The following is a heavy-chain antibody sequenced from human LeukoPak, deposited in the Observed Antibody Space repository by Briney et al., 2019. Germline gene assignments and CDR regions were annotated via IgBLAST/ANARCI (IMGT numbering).Heavy chain of an antibody. CDR3: ARAPYSSGWYTSGMDV. D-gene: IGHD6-19*01. J-gene: IGHJ6*02. Sequence: GGSLRLSCAASGFTVSSNYMSWVRQAPGKGLEWVSVIYSGGSTYYADSVKGRFTISRDNSKNTLYLQMNSLRAEDTAVYCCARAPYSSGWYTSGMDVWGQGTTVTVSS. CDR1: GFTVSSNY. CDR2: IYSGGST. V-gene: IGHV3-66*01.